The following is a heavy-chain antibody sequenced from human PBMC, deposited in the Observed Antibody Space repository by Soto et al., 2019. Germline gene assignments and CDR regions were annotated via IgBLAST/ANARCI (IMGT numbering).Heavy chain of an antibody. CDR3: ARHWDVLLWFGELPFGFDY. V-gene: IGHV4-39*01. CDR2: IYYSGST. Sequence: SETLSLTCTVSGGSIRSSSYYWGWIRQPPGKGLEWIGSIYYSGSTYYNPSLKSRVTISVDTSKNQFSLKLSSVTAADTAVYYCARHWDVLLWFGELPFGFDYWGQGTLVTVSS. CDR1: GGSIRSSSYY. D-gene: IGHD3-10*01. J-gene: IGHJ4*02.